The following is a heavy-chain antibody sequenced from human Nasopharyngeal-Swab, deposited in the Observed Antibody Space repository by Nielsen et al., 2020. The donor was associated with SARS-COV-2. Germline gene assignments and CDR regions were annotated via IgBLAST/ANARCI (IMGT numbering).Heavy chain of an antibody. CDR1: GFTYSTYA. CDR2: ISGSGGNT. Sequence: GESLKISCVASGFTYSTYAMSWVRQAPGKGLEWVSGISGSGGNTYYADSVKGRFTISRDTSMETLYLQMNSLRVEDTAVYYCAKGVGYGDTGCFDEWGQGTLVTASS. J-gene: IGHJ4*02. D-gene: IGHD4-17*01. CDR3: AKGVGYGDTGCFDE. V-gene: IGHV3-23*01.